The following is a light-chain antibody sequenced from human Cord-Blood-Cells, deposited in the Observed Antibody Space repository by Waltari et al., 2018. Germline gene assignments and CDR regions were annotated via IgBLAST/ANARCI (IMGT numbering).Light chain of an antibody. Sequence: QSVLTQPPSMSEAPRQRVTISCSGSSSNIGNNAVNWYQKLPGKAPKLLIYYDDLLPSGVSDRFSGSKSGTSASLAISGLQSEDEADYYCAAWDDSLNDVVFGGGTKLTVL. CDR1: SSNIGNNA. V-gene: IGLV1-36*01. CDR2: YDD. J-gene: IGLJ2*01. CDR3: AAWDDSLNDVV.